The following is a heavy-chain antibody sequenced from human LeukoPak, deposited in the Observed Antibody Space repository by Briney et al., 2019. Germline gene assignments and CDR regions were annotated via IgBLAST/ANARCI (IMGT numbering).Heavy chain of an antibody. CDR3: ARAGNYYFEY. J-gene: IGHJ4*02. Sequence: GGSLRLSCAASGFTFRTYWMHWVRQTPGQGLVWVSRINSDGSTTDYADSVKGRFTVSRDNAQNTLYLQMSSLRAEDTAVYYCARAGNYYFEYWGQGALVTVSS. V-gene: IGHV3-74*01. CDR2: INSDGSTT. CDR1: GFTFRTYW. D-gene: IGHD3-10*01.